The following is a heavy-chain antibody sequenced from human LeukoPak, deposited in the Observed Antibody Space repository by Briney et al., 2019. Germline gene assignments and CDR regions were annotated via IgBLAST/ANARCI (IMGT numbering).Heavy chain of an antibody. V-gene: IGHV3-48*03. CDR1: GFTFSSYE. CDR2: ITKSGSTI. D-gene: IGHD3-3*01. CDR3: ARGGGSGYYGFGY. Sequence: GGSLRLSCAASGFTFSSYEMNWVRPAPGKGLKWVSYITKSGSTIYYADSVKGRFTISRDNAKNSLYLQMNSLGVEDTAVYYCARGGGSGYYGFGYWGQGTLVTVSS. J-gene: IGHJ4*02.